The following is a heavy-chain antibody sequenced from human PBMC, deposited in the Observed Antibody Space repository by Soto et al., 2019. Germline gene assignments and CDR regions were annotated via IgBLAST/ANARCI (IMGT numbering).Heavy chain of an antibody. CDR2: IFYSGST. CDR1: GGSISTSRSY. CDR3: ARQPTTGDTDLWFDP. D-gene: IGHD2-21*01. Sequence: QLQLLESGPGLVKASETLSLTCNVSGGSISTSRSYWAWIRQPPGKGLEWLATIFYSGSTYYNPSPASRVTVSVDTSKNEFSLKLRSVTAADTAVYYCARQPTTGDTDLWFDPWGQGTLVTVSS. J-gene: IGHJ5*02. V-gene: IGHV4-39*01.